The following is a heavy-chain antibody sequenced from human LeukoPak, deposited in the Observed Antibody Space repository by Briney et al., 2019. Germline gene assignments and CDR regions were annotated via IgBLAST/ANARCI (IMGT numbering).Heavy chain of an antibody. CDR3: AKGVVAATNAAYYGMDV. D-gene: IGHD2-15*01. Sequence: GGSLRLSCAASGFTFSNYGMHWVRQAPGKGLEWVAVISYDESDKYYADSVKGRFTISRDNSKNTLYLQINSLRPEDTAVYYCAKGVVAATNAAYYGMDVWGQGTTVTVSS. CDR2: ISYDESDK. J-gene: IGHJ6*02. V-gene: IGHV3-30*18. CDR1: GFTFSNYG.